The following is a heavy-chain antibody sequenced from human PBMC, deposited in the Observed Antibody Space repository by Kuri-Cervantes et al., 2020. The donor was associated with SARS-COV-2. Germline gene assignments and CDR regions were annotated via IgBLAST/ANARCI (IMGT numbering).Heavy chain of an antibody. CDR3: ARDPGGLDAFDI. J-gene: IGHJ3*02. CDR2: INPNSGGT. CDR1: GYTFTGYY. D-gene: IGHD4-23*01. Sequence: ASVKVSCKASGYTFTGYYMHWVRQAPGQGLEWMRRINPNSGGTNYAQKFQGRVTMTRDTSISTAYMELSRLRSDDTAVYYCARDPGGLDAFDIWGQGTMVTVSS. V-gene: IGHV1-2*06.